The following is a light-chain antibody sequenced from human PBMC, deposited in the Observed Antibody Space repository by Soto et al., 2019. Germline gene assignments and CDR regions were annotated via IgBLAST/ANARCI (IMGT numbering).Light chain of an antibody. CDR3: GTWDSSLSAVV. V-gene: IGLV1-51*01. CDR2: DNN. J-gene: IGLJ2*01. Sequence: QSVLTQPPSVSAAPGQKVTISCSGSSSNIGNNYVSWYQQLPGTAPKLLIYDNNKRPSGIPDRCSGSKSGTSATLGITGLQTGDEADDYCGTWDSSLSAVVVGGGTKVTVL. CDR1: SSNIGNNY.